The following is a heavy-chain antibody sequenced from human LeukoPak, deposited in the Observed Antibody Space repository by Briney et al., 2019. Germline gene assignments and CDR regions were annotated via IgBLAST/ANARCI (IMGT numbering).Heavy chain of an antibody. Sequence: RGSLKRSCAASGFTFSDHPMNWVRQAPGEGLEWISYISGGSDSIYYADSVKGRFTISRDNAKNSLYLQMNSLRDEDTAVYFCARDRHPVGAIDNSGQGTLVTVSS. CDR3: ARDRHPVGAIDN. CDR2: ISGGSDSI. CDR1: GFTFSDHP. J-gene: IGHJ4*02. D-gene: IGHD1-26*01. V-gene: IGHV3-48*02.